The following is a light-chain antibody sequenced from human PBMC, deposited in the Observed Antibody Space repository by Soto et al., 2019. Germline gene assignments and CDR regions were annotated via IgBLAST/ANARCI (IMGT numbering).Light chain of an antibody. Sequence: EIVMTQSPAPLSVSPGERATLSCRASQSVSSNLAWYQQKPGQAPRLLIYGASTRATGIPARFSGSGSGTEFTLTISSLQSEDFAVYYCQQYNNRPRTFGQGSMVDNK. CDR2: GAS. CDR3: QQYNNRPRT. CDR1: QSVSSN. V-gene: IGKV3-15*01. J-gene: IGKJ1*01.